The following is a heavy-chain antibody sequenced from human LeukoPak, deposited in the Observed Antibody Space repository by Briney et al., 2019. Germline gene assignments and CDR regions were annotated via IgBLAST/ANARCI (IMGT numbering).Heavy chain of an antibody. CDR3: ARVSGFGDPFDY. J-gene: IGHJ4*02. Sequence: PSETLSLTCTVSGGSISSYYWSWIRQPPGKGLEWIGYIYYSGSTNYNPSLKSRVTISVDTSKNHFSLKLSSVTAADTAIYYCARVSGFGDPFDYWGQGTLVTVSS. CDR2: IYYSGST. V-gene: IGHV4-59*08. D-gene: IGHD3-10*01. CDR1: GGSISSYY.